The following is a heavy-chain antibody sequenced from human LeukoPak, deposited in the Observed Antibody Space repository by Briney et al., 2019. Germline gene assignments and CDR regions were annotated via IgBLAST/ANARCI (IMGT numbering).Heavy chain of an antibody. J-gene: IGHJ3*02. CDR3: ASEKLRGAFDI. CDR2: TYYRSKWYT. D-gene: IGHD4-23*01. Sequence: SQILSLTCALSGDSLSSNSAAWNWTRQSPSRGLEWLGRTYYRSKWYTEYVVSVQSRITITPDTSKNHFYLQLNSVTPEDTAVYYCASEKLRGAFDIWGQGTMVTVSS. V-gene: IGHV6-1*01. CDR1: GDSLSSNSAA.